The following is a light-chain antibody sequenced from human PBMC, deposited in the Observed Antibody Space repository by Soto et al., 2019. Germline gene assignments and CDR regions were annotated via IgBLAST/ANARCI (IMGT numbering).Light chain of an antibody. CDR3: QVWDSSSDHP. Sequence: SYELTQPPSVSVAPGQTARITCGGNNIGSKSVHWYQQKPGQAPVLVVYDDSARPSGIPERFSGSNSGNTATLTISRVEAGDEADYYCQVWDSSSDHPFGTGTKATVL. CDR2: DDS. J-gene: IGLJ1*01. V-gene: IGLV3-21*02. CDR1: NIGSKS.